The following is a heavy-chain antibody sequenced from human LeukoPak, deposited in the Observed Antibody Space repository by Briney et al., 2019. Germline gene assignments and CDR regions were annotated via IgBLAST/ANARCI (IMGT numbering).Heavy chain of an antibody. CDR2: ISGSGGST. J-gene: IGHJ6*02. D-gene: IGHD3-22*01. Sequence: GGSLRLSCPASGFTFASYAMTWVRQAPGKGLEWFSAISGSGGSTYYADSVKGRFTISRDNYKNTLYLQMNSMRAEDTAVYYCARDSGIYDSSGYYGLSYYGMDVWGQGTTVTVSS. V-gene: IGHV3-23*01. CDR1: GFTFASYA. CDR3: ARDSGIYDSSGYYGLSYYGMDV.